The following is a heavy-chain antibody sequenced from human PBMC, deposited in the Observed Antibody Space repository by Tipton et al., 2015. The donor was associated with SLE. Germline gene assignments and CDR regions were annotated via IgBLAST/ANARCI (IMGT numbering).Heavy chain of an antibody. D-gene: IGHD3/OR15-3a*01. J-gene: IGHJ4*02. V-gene: IGHV3-64*02. CDR3: ARDGLRGIGKFYDY. Sequence: SLRLSCAASGFTFLDFAIHWIRQAPGKGLEYVSAITSSGNTYYADAVKGRFTISRDNSKNTLDLQMGSLRAEDTAVYYCARDGLRGIGKFYDYWGQGTLVTVSS. CDR1: GFTFLDFA. CDR2: ITSSGNT.